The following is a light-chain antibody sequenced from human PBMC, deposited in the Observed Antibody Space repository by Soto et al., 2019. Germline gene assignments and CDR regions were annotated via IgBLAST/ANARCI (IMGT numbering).Light chain of an antibody. V-gene: IGLV2-8*01. J-gene: IGLJ3*02. Sequence: QSVLTQPPSASGSPGQSVTISCTGTSSDVGGYNYVSWYQQHPGKAPKLMIYEVSKRPSGVPDRFSDSKSGNTASLTVSGLQAEGDADYYCSSYAGSTNLVFGGGTKVTVL. CDR2: EVS. CDR1: SSDVGGYNY. CDR3: SSYAGSTNLV.